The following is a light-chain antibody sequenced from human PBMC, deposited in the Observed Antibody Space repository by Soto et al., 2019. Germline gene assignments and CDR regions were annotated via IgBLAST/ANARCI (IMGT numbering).Light chain of an antibody. CDR1: SSHIGPNA. CDR3: AAWDDSLNGLV. CDR2: NNN. Sequence: QSVLTQPPSASGTPGQNGTISCSGSSSHIGPNAVNWYQQLPGTAPKLLLYNNNQRPSGVSDRFSGSKSGTSASLAISGRQSDDEADYHCAAWDDSLNGLVVGTGTKGTVL. V-gene: IGLV1-44*01. J-gene: IGLJ1*01.